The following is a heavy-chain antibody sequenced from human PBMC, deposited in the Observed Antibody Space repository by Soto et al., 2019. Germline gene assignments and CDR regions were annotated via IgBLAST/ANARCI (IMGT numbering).Heavy chain of an antibody. CDR3: ARVGREEGYGLHYFDY. CDR1: GGSISSYY. J-gene: IGHJ4*02. CDR2: IYSSGST. D-gene: IGHD5-18*01. Sequence: QVQLQESGPGLVKPSETLSLTCTVSGGSISSYYWSWIRQPPGKELEWIGYIYSSGSTNYNPSLKSRVTISVDTAKNQFSLKLSSVTAADTAVYYCARVGREEGYGLHYFDYWGQGTLVTVSS. V-gene: IGHV4-59*01.